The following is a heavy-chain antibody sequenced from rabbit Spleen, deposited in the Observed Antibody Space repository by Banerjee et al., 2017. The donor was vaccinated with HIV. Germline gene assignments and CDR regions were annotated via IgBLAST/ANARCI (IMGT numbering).Heavy chain of an antibody. Sequence: QEQLMESGGGLVQPGGSLKLSCKASGFDFSRTGVSWVRQAPGKGLEWIGYIDLLFGTTYYANWVNGRFTISSHSAQNTLYLQLHSLTAADTATYFCVRGASVSGYYSLWGPGTLVTVS. J-gene: IGHJ4*01. D-gene: IGHD1-1*01. V-gene: IGHV1S47*01. CDR2: IDLLFGTT. CDR1: GFDFSRTG. CDR3: VRGASVSGYYSL.